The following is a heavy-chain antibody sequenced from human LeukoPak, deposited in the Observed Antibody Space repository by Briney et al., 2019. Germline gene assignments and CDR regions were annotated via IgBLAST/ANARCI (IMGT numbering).Heavy chain of an antibody. Sequence: ASETLSLTCSVSGGSVNSYYWTWIRQPPGKGLEWIGYIYSSGSTKYNPSLKSRVTITIDTSKNQFSLKLSSVTAADTAVYYCARGRANYDSTGYYYWGQGILVTVSS. CDR1: GGSVNSYY. CDR3: ARGRANYDSTGYYY. D-gene: IGHD3-22*01. J-gene: IGHJ4*02. CDR2: IYSSGST. V-gene: IGHV4-59*02.